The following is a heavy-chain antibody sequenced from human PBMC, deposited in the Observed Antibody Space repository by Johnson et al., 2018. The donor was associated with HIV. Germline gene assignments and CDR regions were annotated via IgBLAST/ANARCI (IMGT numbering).Heavy chain of an antibody. D-gene: IGHD6-13*01. CDR2: ISYDGSKK. CDR1: GFAFSSYG. Sequence: VQLVESGGGVVQPGRSLRLSCAASGFAFSSYGMHWVRQAPGKGLEWVALISYDGSKKFYADSLKGRFTISRDSSMNTLYLQMNSLKIEDTAVYSCAQEVRIAGSAAFDIWGQGTMVTVSS. CDR3: AQEVRIAGSAAFDI. V-gene: IGHV3-30*18. J-gene: IGHJ3*02.